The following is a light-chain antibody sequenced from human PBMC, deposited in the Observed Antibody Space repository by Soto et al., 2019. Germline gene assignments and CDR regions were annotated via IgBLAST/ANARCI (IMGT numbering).Light chain of an antibody. Sequence: QSALTQPPSASGSPGQSVTISCTGTSSDVGGYNYVSWYQQHPGKVPKLMIYEVSKRPSGLPDRFSGSKSGNTASLTVSGLQAEDEADYYCSSYAGSNTSYVFGTGTKVTVL. CDR2: EVS. CDR3: SSYAGSNTSYV. CDR1: SSDVGGYNY. V-gene: IGLV2-8*01. J-gene: IGLJ1*01.